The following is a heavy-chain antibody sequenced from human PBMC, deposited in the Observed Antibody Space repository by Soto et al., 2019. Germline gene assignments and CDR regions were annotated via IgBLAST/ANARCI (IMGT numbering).Heavy chain of an antibody. CDR1: GFTVSSNY. D-gene: IGHD1-26*01. CDR3: TTGLVGATTEFFPFDY. V-gene: IGHV3-53*01. Sequence: EVQLVESGGGLIQPGGSLRLSCAASGFTVSSNYMSWVRQAPGKGLEWVSVIYSGGSTYYADSVKGRFTISRDNSKNTLYLQMNSLKTEDTAVYYCTTGLVGATTEFFPFDYWGQGTLVTVSS. J-gene: IGHJ4*02. CDR2: IYSGGST.